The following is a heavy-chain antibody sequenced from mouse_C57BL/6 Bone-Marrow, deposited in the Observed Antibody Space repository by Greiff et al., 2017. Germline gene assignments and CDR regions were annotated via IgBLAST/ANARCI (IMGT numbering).Heavy chain of an antibody. D-gene: IGHD1-1*01. CDR2: ISSGGSYT. CDR3: ARQDSYYYGSRYFDV. J-gene: IGHJ1*03. V-gene: IGHV5-6*01. Sequence: DVQLVESGGDLVKPGGSLKLSCAASGFTFSSYGMSWVRQTPDKRLEWVATISSGGSYTYYPDSVKGRFTISRDNAKNTLYLQMSSLKSEDTAMYYCARQDSYYYGSRYFDVWGTGTTVTVSS. CDR1: GFTFSSYG.